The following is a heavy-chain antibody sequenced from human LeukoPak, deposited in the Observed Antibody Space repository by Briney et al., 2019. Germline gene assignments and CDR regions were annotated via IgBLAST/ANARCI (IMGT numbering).Heavy chain of an antibody. Sequence: PLASVKVSCKASGGTFSSYAISWVRRAPGQGLEWMGRIIPIFGTAKYAQKFQGRVTITADESTSTAYMELSSLRSEDTAVYYCARDSSDFRNLIPHWGQGTLVTVSS. CDR1: GGTFSSYA. J-gene: IGHJ1*01. V-gene: IGHV1-69*13. CDR3: ARDSSDFRNLIPH. CDR2: IIPIFGTA. D-gene: IGHD1-14*01.